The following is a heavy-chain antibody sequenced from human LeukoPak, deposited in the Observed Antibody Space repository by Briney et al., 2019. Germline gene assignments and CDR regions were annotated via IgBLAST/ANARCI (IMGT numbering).Heavy chain of an antibody. CDR2: ISGSGGST. V-gene: IGHV3-23*01. Sequence: GGSLRLSCAASGFTVSSNYMSWVRQAPGKGLEWVSAISGSGGSTYYADSVKGRFTISRDNSKNTLYLQMNSLRAEDTAVYYCAKGQAFGDYYFDYWGQGTLVTVSS. J-gene: IGHJ4*02. D-gene: IGHD2/OR15-2a*01. CDR1: GFTVSSNY. CDR3: AKGQAFGDYYFDY.